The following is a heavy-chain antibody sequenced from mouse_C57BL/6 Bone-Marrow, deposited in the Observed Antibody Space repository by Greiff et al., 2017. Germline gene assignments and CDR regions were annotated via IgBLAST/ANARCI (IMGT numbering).Heavy chain of an antibody. CDR1: GYSFTDYY. J-gene: IGHJ4*01. CDR2: INPNYGTT. CDR3: ARVYYYDYAMDY. V-gene: IGHV1-39*01. D-gene: IGHD2-4*01. Sequence: VQLQQSGPELVKPGASVKISCKASGYSFTDYYMNWVKQSNGKSLEWIGVINPNYGTTSYNQKFKGKATLTVDQSSRTAYMQLNSLTSEDYAVYYSARVYYYDYAMDYWGQGNAVPVTS.